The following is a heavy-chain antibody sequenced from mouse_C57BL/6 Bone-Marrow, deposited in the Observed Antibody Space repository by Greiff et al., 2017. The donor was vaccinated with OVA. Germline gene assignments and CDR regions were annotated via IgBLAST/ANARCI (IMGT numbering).Heavy chain of an antibody. CDR1: GYAFSGSW. J-gene: IGHJ4*01. CDR3: AKYDNYDAGMDY. Sequence: VQLVESGPELVKPGASVKISCKASGYAFSGSWMNWVKQRPGQGLEWIGWILPGDGDTNYNGKFKGKATFTADTSSSTAYMQLSSLTPEDTAVYYCAKYDNYDAGMDYWGQGTSVTVSA. V-gene: IGHV1-82*01. CDR2: ILPGDGDT. D-gene: IGHD2-10*02.